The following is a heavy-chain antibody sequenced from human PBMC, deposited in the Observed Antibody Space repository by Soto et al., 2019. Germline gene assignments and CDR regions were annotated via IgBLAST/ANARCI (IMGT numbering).Heavy chain of an antibody. CDR2: IIPIFDTT. V-gene: IGHV1-69*13. Sequence: SVKVSCKASGGTFSSYAISWVRQAPGQGLEWMGGIIPIFDTTNYAQKFQGRVTITADGSTNTVYMELSSLGSEDTAVYYCARGGYCIDGVCYRAADYWGQGTLVTVSS. D-gene: IGHD2-8*01. J-gene: IGHJ4*02. CDR3: ARGGYCIDGVCYRAADY. CDR1: GGTFSSYA.